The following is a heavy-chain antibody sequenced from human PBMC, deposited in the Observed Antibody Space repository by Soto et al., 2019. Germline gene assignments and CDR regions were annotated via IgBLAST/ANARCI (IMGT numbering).Heavy chain of an antibody. Sequence: XTLSLTCTVSGGSISSYYCSWIRQPPGKGLEWIGYIYYSGSTNYNPSLKSRVTISVETSKNQFSLKLSSVTAADPAVYYCARAFRDGYSDYWGQGTLVTVSS. D-gene: IGHD6-25*01. CDR1: GGSISSYY. V-gene: IGHV4-59*01. CDR2: IYYSGST. J-gene: IGHJ4*02. CDR3: ARAFRDGYSDY.